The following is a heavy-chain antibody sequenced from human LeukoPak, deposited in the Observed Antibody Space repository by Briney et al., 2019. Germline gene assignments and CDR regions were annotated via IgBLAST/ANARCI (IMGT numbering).Heavy chain of an antibody. CDR3: TTSLLWFGELSG. V-gene: IGHV3-15*01. D-gene: IGHD3-10*01. CDR2: IKSKTDGGTT. Sequence: PGGSLRLSCAASGFTFNNAWMSWVRQAPGKGLEWVGRIKSKTDGGTTDYAAPVKGRFTISRDDSKNTLYLQMNSLKTEDTAVYYCTTSLLWFGELSGWGQGTLVTVSS. J-gene: IGHJ4*02. CDR1: GFTFNNAW.